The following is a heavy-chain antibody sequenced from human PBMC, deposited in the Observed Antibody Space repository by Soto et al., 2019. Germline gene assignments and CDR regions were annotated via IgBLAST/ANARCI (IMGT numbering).Heavy chain of an antibody. Sequence: VGSLRLSCAASGFTFSSYSMNWVRQAPGKGLEWVSSISSSSSYIYYADSVKGRFTISRDNAKNSLYLQMNSLRAEDTAVYYCARDSVVVVPAAAAYYYGMDVWGQGTTVTV. CDR2: ISSSSSYI. CDR3: ARDSVVVVPAAAAYYYGMDV. D-gene: IGHD2-2*01. V-gene: IGHV3-21*01. J-gene: IGHJ6*02. CDR1: GFTFSSYS.